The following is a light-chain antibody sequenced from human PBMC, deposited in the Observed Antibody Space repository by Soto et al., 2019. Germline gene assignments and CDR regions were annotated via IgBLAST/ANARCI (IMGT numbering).Light chain of an antibody. J-gene: IGLJ1*01. V-gene: IGLV2-8*01. Sequence: SALTQPPSASGSRGQSVTLSCTGTSSDVGGYNFVSWYQQHPGKAPKVILYEVTKRPSGVPDRFSGSKSGNTASLTVSGLQTEDEAHYYCSSYAGSKNRYVFGTGTKLTVL. CDR1: SSDVGGYNF. CDR2: EVT. CDR3: SSYAGSKNRYV.